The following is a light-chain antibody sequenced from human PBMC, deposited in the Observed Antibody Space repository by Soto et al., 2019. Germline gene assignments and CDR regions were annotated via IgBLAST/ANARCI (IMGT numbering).Light chain of an antibody. Sequence: IQLTQSPSSLSANVGDRVTITCQASQDINNYVNWYQQKPGKAPKLLIFDASTLKTGVPSRFSGSGSGTDFSFSISSLHPEDIATYYCQQSNDLVAFGQGTRLEIK. CDR2: DAS. V-gene: IGKV1-33*01. CDR3: QQSNDLVA. J-gene: IGKJ5*01. CDR1: QDINNY.